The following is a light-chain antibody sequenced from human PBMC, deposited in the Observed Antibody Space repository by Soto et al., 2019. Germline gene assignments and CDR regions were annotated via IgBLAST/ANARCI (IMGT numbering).Light chain of an antibody. V-gene: IGKV3-15*01. CDR3: QQYGSSPLT. J-gene: IGKJ4*01. Sequence: IVMTQSPATLSVSPGDRVTLSCRASQSVSSDLAWYQQRPGQAPRLLIYGASTRATGIPARFSGTGSGTEFTLTISSLQSEDFAIYYCQQYGSSPLTFGGGTKVQIK. CDR1: QSVSSD. CDR2: GAS.